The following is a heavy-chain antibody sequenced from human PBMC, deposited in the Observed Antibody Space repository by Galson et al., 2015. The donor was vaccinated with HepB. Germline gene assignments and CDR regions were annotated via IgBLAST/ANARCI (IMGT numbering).Heavy chain of an antibody. J-gene: IGHJ3*02. CDR2: ISSSSSYI. V-gene: IGHV3-21*01. D-gene: IGHD3-10*01. CDR3: ARDPSGRGPPPDAFDI. CDR1: GFTFSSYS. Sequence: LRLSCAASGFTFSSYSMNWVRQAPGKGLEWVSSISSSSSYIYYADSVKGRFTISRDNAKNSLYLQMNSLRAEDTAVYYCARDPSGRGPPPDAFDIWGQGTMVTVSS.